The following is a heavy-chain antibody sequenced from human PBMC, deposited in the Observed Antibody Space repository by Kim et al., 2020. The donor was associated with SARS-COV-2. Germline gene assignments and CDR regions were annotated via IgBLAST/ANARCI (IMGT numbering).Heavy chain of an antibody. D-gene: IGHD1-7*01. Sequence: YSSVSVKARFTIPRDNAKNSLYLQMNSLRADDTAVYYCARGHMELCVWGQGTTFTVSS. V-gene: IGHV3-11*01. CDR3: ARGHMELCV. J-gene: IGHJ6*02.